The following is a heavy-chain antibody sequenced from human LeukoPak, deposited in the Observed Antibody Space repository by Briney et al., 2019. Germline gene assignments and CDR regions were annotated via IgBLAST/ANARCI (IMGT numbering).Heavy chain of an antibody. CDR3: TRDQDWNIDY. D-gene: IGHD1/OR15-1a*01. J-gene: IGHJ4*02. CDR1: GFTSGDYA. V-gene: IGHV3-49*04. CDR2: IRSKAYGGTT. Sequence: GGSLRLSCTASGFTSGDYAMSWVRQAPGKGLEWVGFIRSKAYGGTTEYAASVKGRFTTSRDDSKSIAYLQMNSLKTEDTAVYYCTRDQDWNIDYWGQGTLVTVSS.